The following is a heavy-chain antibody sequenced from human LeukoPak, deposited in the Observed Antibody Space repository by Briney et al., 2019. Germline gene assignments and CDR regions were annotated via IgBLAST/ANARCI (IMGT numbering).Heavy chain of an antibody. CDR3: TKDLWQQMIGGDAFDL. Sequence: GRSLRLSCAASGFTFSSYAMHWVRQAPGKGLEWVAVISYDGSNKYYADSVKGRFTISRDNSKNTLYLHMNSLRAEDTAVYYCTKDLWQQMIGGDAFDLWGQGTMVTVSS. V-gene: IGHV3-30*04. CDR1: GFTFSSYA. CDR2: ISYDGSNK. J-gene: IGHJ3*01. D-gene: IGHD6-13*01.